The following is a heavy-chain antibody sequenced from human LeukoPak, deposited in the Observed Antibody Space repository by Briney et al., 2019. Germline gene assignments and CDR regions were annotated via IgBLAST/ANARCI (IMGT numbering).Heavy chain of an antibody. V-gene: IGHV4-34*01. D-gene: IGHD5-12*01. CDR1: GGSFSGYY. Sequence: SETLSLTCAVYGGSFSGYYWSWIRQPPGKGLEWIGEINHSGSTNYNPSLKSRVTISVDTSKNQFSLKLSSVTAADTAVYYCARGVRWLRHPFDPWGQGTLVTVSS. J-gene: IGHJ5*02. CDR2: INHSGST. CDR3: ARGVRWLRHPFDP.